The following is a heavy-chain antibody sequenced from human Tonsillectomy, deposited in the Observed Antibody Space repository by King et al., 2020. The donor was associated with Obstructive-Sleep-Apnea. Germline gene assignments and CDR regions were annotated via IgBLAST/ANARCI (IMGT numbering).Heavy chain of an antibody. D-gene: IGHD1-26*01. Sequence: SRVTMSVDTSKNQFSLKLTSVTAADTAVYYCARDPYSYFDYWGQGTLVTVS. V-gene: IGHV4-4*06. J-gene: IGHJ4*02. CDR3: ARDPYSYFDY.